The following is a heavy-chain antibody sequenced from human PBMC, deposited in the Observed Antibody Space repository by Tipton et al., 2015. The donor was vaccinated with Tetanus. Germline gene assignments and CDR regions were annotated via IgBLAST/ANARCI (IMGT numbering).Heavy chain of an antibody. CDR2: VHYSGST. Sequence: PGLVKPSETLSVTCTVSGDSVSSGNYFWTWIRQPPGRGLEWIGYVHYSGSTNYSPSLRSRVTLSVDTSKNQFSLKLSSVTAADTAVYYCARIGWLQQNKPAFDIWGQGTVVTVSS. D-gene: IGHD6-19*01. J-gene: IGHJ3*02. CDR3: ARIGWLQQNKPAFDI. CDR1: GDSVSSGNYF. V-gene: IGHV4-61*01.